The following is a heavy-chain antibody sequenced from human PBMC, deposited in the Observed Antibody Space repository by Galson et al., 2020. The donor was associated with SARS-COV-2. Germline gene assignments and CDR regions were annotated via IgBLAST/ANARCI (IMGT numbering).Heavy chain of an antibody. CDR3: ARDIKPAVVRGVPNFYYYYMDV. V-gene: IGHV3-7*03. J-gene: IGHJ6*03. CDR2: IKEDGSEK. CDR1: GFIFRSFC. D-gene: IGHD3-10*01. Sequence: GESLKISCSASGFIFRSFCMTWVRQGPGKGLEWVASIKEDGSEKSYVDSVKGRFTISRDNAENSLYLQMNSLRVEDTAVYYCARDIKPAVVRGVPNFYYYYMDVWGKGTTVTVSS.